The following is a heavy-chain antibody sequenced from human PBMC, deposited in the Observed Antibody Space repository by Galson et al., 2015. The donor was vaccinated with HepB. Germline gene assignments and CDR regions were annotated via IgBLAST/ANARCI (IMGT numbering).Heavy chain of an antibody. J-gene: IGHJ3*02. D-gene: IGHD1-26*01. CDR2: IIPIFGTA. Sequence: SVKVSCKASGVTFSSYAISWVRQAPGQGLEWMGGIIPIFGTANYAQKFQGRVTITADESKSTAYMELSSLRSEDTAVYYCARGSVGATRYDAFDIWGQGTMVTVSS. CDR3: ARGSVGATRYDAFDI. CDR1: GVTFSSYA. V-gene: IGHV1-69*13.